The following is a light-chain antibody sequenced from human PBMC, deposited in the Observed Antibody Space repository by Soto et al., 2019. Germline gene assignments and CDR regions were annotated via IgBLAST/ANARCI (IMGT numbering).Light chain of an antibody. V-gene: IGLV2-14*01. CDR1: NTDVGAYNY. CDR3: SSYTDSGTLV. Sequence: QSVLSQPVSVSGSPGQSITISCTGTNTDVGAYNYVSWYQQHPVKAPKLMIYEVSNRPSGFSDRFSGSKSGNTASLTISGLQAEDEADYYCSSYTDSGTLVFGAGTKVTVL. J-gene: IGLJ1*01. CDR2: EVS.